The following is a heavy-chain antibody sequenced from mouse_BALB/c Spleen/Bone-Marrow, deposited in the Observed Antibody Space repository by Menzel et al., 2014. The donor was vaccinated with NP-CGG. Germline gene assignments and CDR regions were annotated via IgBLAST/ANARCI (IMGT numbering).Heavy chain of an antibody. CDR1: GYTFTSYY. D-gene: IGHD1-2*01. V-gene: IGHV1S81*02. J-gene: IGHJ2*01. CDR3: TRLSLLRGYFDY. Sequence: QVQLKESGAELVKPGTSVKLSCKASGYTFTSYYIYWVKQRPGRGLKWIGEINPSNGGTNFNGKFKSKATLTVDKSSSTAYMQLSSLTSEDSAVYYCTRLSLLRGYFDYWGQGTTLTVSS. CDR2: INPSNGGT.